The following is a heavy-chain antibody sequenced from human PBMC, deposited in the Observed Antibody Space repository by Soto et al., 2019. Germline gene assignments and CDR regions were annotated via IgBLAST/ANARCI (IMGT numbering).Heavy chain of an antibody. Sequence: QGHLVQSGAEVKRPGASVRVSCESSGYMFTSYFIHWVRQAPGQGLEWVGVINPSDGTTTYAQKLQDRITMTRDTSTTTVDMELSSLRSEDTAVYYCARDKDSSARPRAEFDYWGQGTLITVSS. CDR2: INPSDGTT. V-gene: IGHV1-46*04. J-gene: IGHJ4*02. CDR1: GYMFTSYF. CDR3: ARDKDSSARPRAEFDY. D-gene: IGHD6-19*01.